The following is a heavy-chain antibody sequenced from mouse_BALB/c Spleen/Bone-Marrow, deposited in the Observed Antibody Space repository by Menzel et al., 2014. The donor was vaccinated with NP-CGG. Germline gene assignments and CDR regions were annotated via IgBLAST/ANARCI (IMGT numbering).Heavy chain of an antibody. CDR1: GYTFTNYW. Sequence: QVQLQQSGAELAKPGASVKMSCKASGYTFTNYWVYWVKQRPGQGLEWIGYIKVSTGYTGYNQKFKDKATLTADKSSSTAYMQLSSLTSEDSAVYYCARDYYYAMDYWGQGTSVTVSS. V-gene: IGHV1-7*01. D-gene: IGHD2-4*01. CDR3: ARDYYYAMDY. J-gene: IGHJ4*01. CDR2: IKVSTGYT.